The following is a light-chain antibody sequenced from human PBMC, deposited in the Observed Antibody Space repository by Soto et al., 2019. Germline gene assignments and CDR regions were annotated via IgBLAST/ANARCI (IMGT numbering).Light chain of an antibody. CDR3: CSNAAGSTYV. Sequence: QSALTQPAAVSGCPGQSITISCTGTSSDVGSHNLVSWYQQFPGKAPKLIIFEASKRPSGVSNRFSGSKSGSTASLTISGLQAEDEADYYCCSNAAGSTYVFGSGTRSPS. CDR1: SSDVGSHNL. CDR2: EAS. J-gene: IGLJ1*01. V-gene: IGLV2-23*01.